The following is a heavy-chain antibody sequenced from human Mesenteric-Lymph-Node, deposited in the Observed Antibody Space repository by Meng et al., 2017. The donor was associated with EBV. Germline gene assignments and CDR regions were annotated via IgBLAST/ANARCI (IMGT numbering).Heavy chain of an antibody. CDR1: GYTFTNYG. CDR2: ISAYNGNT. V-gene: IGHV1-18*01. J-gene: IGHJ4*02. CDR3: ARDLGMITFGGASDY. Sequence: GQLVQSGAEVKKPGASVKVSCKASGYTFTNYGIIWVRQAPGQGLEWMGWISAYNGNTNYAQKLQGRVTMTTDTSRSTAYMELRSLRSDDTALYYCARDLGMITFGGASDYWGQGTLVTVSS. D-gene: IGHD3-16*01.